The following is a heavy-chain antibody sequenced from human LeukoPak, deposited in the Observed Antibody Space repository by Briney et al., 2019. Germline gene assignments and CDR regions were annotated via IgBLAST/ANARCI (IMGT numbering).Heavy chain of an antibody. V-gene: IGHV3-66*03. CDR3: ARDPRPRTTVTTLGWFDP. J-gene: IGHJ5*02. CDR1: GFTVSSNS. D-gene: IGHD4-17*01. CDR2: TYSDNT. Sequence: GGSLRLSCTVSGFTVSSNSMSWARQAPGKGPEWVSFTYSDNTHYSDSVKGRFTISRDNSKNTLYLQMNSLRAEDTAVYYCARDPRPRTTVTTLGWFDPWGQGTLVTVSS.